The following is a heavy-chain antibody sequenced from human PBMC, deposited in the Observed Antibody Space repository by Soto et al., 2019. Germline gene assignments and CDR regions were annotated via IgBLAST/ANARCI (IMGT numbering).Heavy chain of an antibody. CDR1: GGTFSSYA. CDR2: IIPIFGTA. V-gene: IGHV1-69*12. CDR3: ARAPYYYDSSGSPVRGAFDI. Sequence: QVQLVQSGAEVKKPGSSVKVSCKASGGTFSSYAISWVRQAPGQGLEWMGGIIPIFGTANYAQKFQGRVTITADESTSTAYMELSSLRSEDTAVYYCARAPYYYDSSGSPVRGAFDIWRQGTMVTVSS. J-gene: IGHJ3*02. D-gene: IGHD3-22*01.